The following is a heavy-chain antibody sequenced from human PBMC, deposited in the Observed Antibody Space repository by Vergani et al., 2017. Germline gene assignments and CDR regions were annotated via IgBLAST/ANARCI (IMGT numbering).Heavy chain of an antibody. CDR3: ATGLSAAAGTLVHRDDAFDI. V-gene: IGHV1-24*01. CDR1: GYTFTSYG. CDR2: FDPEDGET. Sequence: QVQLVQSGAEVKKPGASVKVSCKASGYTFTSYGISWVRQAPGQGLEWMGGFDPEDGETIYAQKFQGRVTMTEDTSTDTAYMELSSLRSEDTAVYYCATGLSAAAGTLVHRDDAFDIWGQGTMVTVSS. D-gene: IGHD6-13*01. J-gene: IGHJ3*02.